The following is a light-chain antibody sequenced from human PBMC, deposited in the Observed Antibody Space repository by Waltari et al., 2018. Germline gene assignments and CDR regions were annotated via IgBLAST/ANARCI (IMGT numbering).Light chain of an antibody. CDR1: TSDVGSYDL. Sequence: QSALTQPASVSGTPGQSITISCSGTTSDVGSYDLVSWYQQHPGEAPNLLICGVFKRPPDPSSRVSGGKSGSTASLTISGRQPEDEAVYYCGSYAGRGTYVFGGGTKVTVL. V-gene: IGLV2-23*02. CDR2: GVF. CDR3: GSYAGRGTYV. J-gene: IGLJ1*01.